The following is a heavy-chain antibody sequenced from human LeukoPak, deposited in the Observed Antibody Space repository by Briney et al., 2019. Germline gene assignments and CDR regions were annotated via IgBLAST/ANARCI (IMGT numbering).Heavy chain of an antibody. V-gene: IGHV6-1*01. CDR2: TYYRSKWNN. CDR1: GDSASGNSVA. Sequence: SQTLSLTCALSGDSASGNSVAWNWIRQSPSRGLEWLGRTYYRSKWNNEYAVSVKSRITINSDTSKNQFSLQLNSVTPDDTAVYYCARDSSSLGLLDYWGQGTLVTVSS. J-gene: IGHJ4*02. D-gene: IGHD6-6*01. CDR3: ARDSSSLGLLDY.